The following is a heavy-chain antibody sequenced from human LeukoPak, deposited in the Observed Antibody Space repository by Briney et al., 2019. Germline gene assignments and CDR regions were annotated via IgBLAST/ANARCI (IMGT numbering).Heavy chain of an antibody. CDR1: GFTFSSHW. CDR2: IKDDGSEK. CDR3: ARRGITISGVLVYHYSGLDV. V-gene: IGHV3-7*02. Sequence: GGSLRLSCAGSGFTFSSHWMTWVRQAPGKGLEWVASIKDDGSEKHFLDSVNGRFAISRDNAKNSLYLQMSSLRAEDTAVYYCARRGITISGVLVYHYSGLDVWGQGTTVTVSS. J-gene: IGHJ6*02. D-gene: IGHD3-3*01.